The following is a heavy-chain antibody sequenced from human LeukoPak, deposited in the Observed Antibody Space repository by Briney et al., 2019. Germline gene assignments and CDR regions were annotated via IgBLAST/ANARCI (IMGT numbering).Heavy chain of an antibody. V-gene: IGHV3-30*02. J-gene: IGHJ4*02. CDR3: VKAQGLLAAGDFDY. Sequence: GGSLRLSCAASGFTFSTYWMTWVRQAPGKGLEWVAFIRYDGSNEYYVDSVKGRFTISRDNSKNTLYLQMNSLRPEDTAVFYCVKAQGLLAAGDFDYWGQGTLVTVSS. CDR1: GFTFSTYW. CDR2: IRYDGSNE. D-gene: IGHD6-13*01.